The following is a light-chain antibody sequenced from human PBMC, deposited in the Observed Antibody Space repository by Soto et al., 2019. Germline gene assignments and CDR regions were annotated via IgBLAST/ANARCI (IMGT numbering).Light chain of an antibody. CDR3: SSYAGSINPYV. J-gene: IGLJ1*01. Sequence: QSALTQPPSVSGSPGQSVTISCTGTSGDIGGYDYVSWYQQHPGKAPKLMIYEVTKRPLGVPDRFSGSKSGNTASLTVSGLQAEDEADYYCSSYAGSINPYVFGTGTKLTVL. V-gene: IGLV2-8*01. CDR1: SGDIGGYDY. CDR2: EVT.